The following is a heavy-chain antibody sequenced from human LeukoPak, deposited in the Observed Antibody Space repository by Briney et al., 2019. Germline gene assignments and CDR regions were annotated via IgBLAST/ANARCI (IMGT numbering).Heavy chain of an antibody. Sequence: ASVKVSCKASGYTFTSYYMHWVRQAPGQGLDWMGIINPSGGTTTYAQKFQGRVTMTRDTSTSTVYMELSSLRSEDTAVYFCARGGTWTIYFFDYWGQGTLVTVSS. CDR2: INPSGGTT. CDR1: GYTFTSYY. J-gene: IGHJ4*02. CDR3: ARGGTWTIYFFDY. V-gene: IGHV1-46*01. D-gene: IGHD3/OR15-3a*01.